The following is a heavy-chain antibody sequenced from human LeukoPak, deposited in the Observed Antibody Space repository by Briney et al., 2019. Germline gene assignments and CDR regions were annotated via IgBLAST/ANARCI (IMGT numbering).Heavy chain of an antibody. Sequence: QSGGSLRLSCAASGFTFSRYSMNWVRQALGKGLEWVSYISSSSTMYYADSVKGRFTISRDNAKNSLYLQMNSLRDEDTAVYYCASSGSYRFDYWGQGTLVTVSS. CDR1: GFTFSRYS. CDR3: ASSGSYRFDY. D-gene: IGHD1-26*01. CDR2: ISSSSTM. V-gene: IGHV3-48*02. J-gene: IGHJ4*02.